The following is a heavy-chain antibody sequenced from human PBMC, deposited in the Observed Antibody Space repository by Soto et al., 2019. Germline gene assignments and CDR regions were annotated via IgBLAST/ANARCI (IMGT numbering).Heavy chain of an antibody. V-gene: IGHV3-7*01. CDR1: GFTFSNYW. J-gene: IGHJ4*02. Sequence: EVQLVESGGGLVQPGGFLRLSCAVSGFTFSNYWMTWVRQAPGKGLEWVANIKQDGTEKYYVDSVRGRFTISRDNAKNSLYLHMNSLRVEDTAVYYCATDVAYDDFEGRMENWGQGTLVTVSS. CDR2: IKQDGTEK. CDR3: ATDVAYDDFEGRMEN. D-gene: IGHD3-3*01.